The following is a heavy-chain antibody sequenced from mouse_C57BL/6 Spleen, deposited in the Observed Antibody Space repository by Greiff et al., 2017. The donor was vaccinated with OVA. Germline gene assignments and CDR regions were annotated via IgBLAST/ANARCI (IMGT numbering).Heavy chain of an antibody. CDR1: GFTFSSYA. CDR3: AGDSDSSGYPLYFDY. D-gene: IGHD3-2*02. CDR2: ISDGGSYT. Sequence: VQLKESGGGLVKPGGSLKLSCAASGFTFSSYAMSWVRQTPEKRLEWVATISDGGSYTYYPDNVKGRFTISSDTAKNNLYLQMSHLKSEDTAMYYCAGDSDSSGYPLYFDYWGQGTTLTVSS. V-gene: IGHV5-4*01. J-gene: IGHJ2*01.